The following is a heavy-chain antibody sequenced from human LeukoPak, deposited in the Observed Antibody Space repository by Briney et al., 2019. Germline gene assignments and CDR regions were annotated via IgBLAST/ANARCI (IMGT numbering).Heavy chain of an antibody. CDR3: ARARYYYDSSGYYYGYYFDY. J-gene: IGHJ4*02. CDR1: GGSFSGYY. D-gene: IGHD3-22*01. Sequence: SETLSLTCAVYGGSFSGYYWSWIRQPPGKGLEWIAEINHSGSTNYNPSLKSRATISVDTSKNQFSLKLSSVTAADTAVYYCARARYYYDSSGYYYGYYFDYWGQGTLVTVSS. V-gene: IGHV4-34*01. CDR2: INHSGST.